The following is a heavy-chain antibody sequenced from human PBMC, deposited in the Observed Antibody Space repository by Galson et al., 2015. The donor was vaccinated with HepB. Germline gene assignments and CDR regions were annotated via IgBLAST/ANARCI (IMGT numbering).Heavy chain of an antibody. CDR3: ASLHSYCSSTSCYIPIRGVISQPDY. J-gene: IGHJ4*02. D-gene: IGHD2-2*01. CDR1: GDSVSSNSAA. V-gene: IGHV6-1*01. CDR2: TYYRSKWYN. Sequence: CAISGDSVSSNSAAWNWIRQSSSRGLEWLGRTYYRSKWYNDYAVSVKSRITINPDTSKNQFSLQLNSVTPADTAVYYCASLHSYCSSTSCYIPIRGVISQPDYWGQGTLVTVSS.